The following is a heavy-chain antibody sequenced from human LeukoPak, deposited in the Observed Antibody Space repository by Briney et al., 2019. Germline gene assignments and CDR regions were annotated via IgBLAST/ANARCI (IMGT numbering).Heavy chain of an antibody. CDR2: ISYDGSNK. Sequence: SGGSLRLSCAASGFTFSSYWMHWVRQAPGKGLEWVAVISYDGSNKYYADSVKGRFTISRDNSKNTLYLQMNSLRAEDTAVYYCARATRLGLQSYFDYWGQGTLATVSS. CDR3: ARATRLGLQSYFDY. J-gene: IGHJ4*02. V-gene: IGHV3-30*19. D-gene: IGHD4-11*01. CDR1: GFTFSSYW.